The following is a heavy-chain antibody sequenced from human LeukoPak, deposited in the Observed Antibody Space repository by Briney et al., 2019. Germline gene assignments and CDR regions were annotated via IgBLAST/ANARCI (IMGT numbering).Heavy chain of an antibody. D-gene: IGHD3-22*01. J-gene: IGHJ3*02. CDR2: INPNSGGT. Sequence: GASVKVSCKASGYTFTGYYMHWVRQAPGQGLEWMGWINPNSGGTNYAQKFQGRVTMTRDTSISTAYMELRSLRSDDTAVYYCARDRQSELYYYDSSGYIHAFDIWGQGTMVTVSS. CDR3: ARDRQSELYYYDSSGYIHAFDI. CDR1: GYTFTGYY. V-gene: IGHV1-2*02.